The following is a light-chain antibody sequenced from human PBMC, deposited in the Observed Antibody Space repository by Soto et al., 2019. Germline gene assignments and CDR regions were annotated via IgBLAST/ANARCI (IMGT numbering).Light chain of an antibody. CDR2: EVS. Sequence: DIVMTQTPLSLSVTPGQPASISCKSSQSLLHSDGKTYLFCYLQKPGQTPHVLIYEVSNRFSGVPDRYSGRGAGKDFTLKISRVEAEDVGVYYCMQSMKVPYTFGQGTKLEIK. V-gene: IGKV2D-29*01. CDR3: MQSMKVPYT. J-gene: IGKJ2*01. CDR1: QSLLHSDGKTY.